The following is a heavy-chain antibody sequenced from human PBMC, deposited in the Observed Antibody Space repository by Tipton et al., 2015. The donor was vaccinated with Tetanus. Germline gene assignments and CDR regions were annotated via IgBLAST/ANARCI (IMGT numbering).Heavy chain of an antibody. V-gene: IGHV4-61*08. Sequence: TLSLTCSVSGGSLRSGDSNWSWIRQPPGKGLEWLAYVSSSGATNSNYYLKSRITISRDTSKNQFSLRLSSVTAADTAVYFCARHPPPYYYGSGSYLDYWGQGTPVTVSS. CDR1: GGSLRSGDSN. D-gene: IGHD3-10*01. CDR3: ARHPPPYYYGSGSYLDY. CDR2: VSSSGAT. J-gene: IGHJ4*02.